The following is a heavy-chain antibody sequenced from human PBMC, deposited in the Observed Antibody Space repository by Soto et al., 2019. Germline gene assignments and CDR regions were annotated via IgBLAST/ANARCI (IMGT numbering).Heavy chain of an antibody. CDR1: GGSFSGYY. J-gene: IGHJ4*02. CDR2: INHSGST. V-gene: IGHV4-34*01. Sequence: PETLSLTCAVYGGSFSGYYWSWIRQPPGKGLEWIGEINHSGSTNYNPSLKSRVTISVDTSKNQFSLKLSSVTAADTAVYYCARDSRFDYVWGSGGYFDYWGQGTLVTVSS. CDR3: ARDSRFDYVWGSGGYFDY. D-gene: IGHD3-16*01.